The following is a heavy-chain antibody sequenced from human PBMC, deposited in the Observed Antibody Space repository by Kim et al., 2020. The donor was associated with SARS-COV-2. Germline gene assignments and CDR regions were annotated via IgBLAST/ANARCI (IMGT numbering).Heavy chain of an antibody. J-gene: IGHJ5*01. CDR3: AVRLSYISVWGSPCCDS. CDR1: GGSFSGYY. V-gene: IGHV4-34*01. D-gene: IGHD3-16*01. Sequence: SETLSLTCAVYGGSFSGYYWSWIRQPPGKGLEWIGEINHSGRTNYNPSLKSRVTISVDKNKNKFHLKLTFVTAADTAVYDWAVRLSYISVWGSPCCDSWG. CDR2: INHSGRT.